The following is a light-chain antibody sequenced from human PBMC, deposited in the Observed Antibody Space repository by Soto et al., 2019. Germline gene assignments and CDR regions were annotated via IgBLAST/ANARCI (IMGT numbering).Light chain of an antibody. J-gene: IGLJ1*01. V-gene: IGLV2-14*01. CDR2: EVS. CDR1: SSDVGGYNY. CDR3: CSYAGTSTSYV. Sequence: QSALTQPASVSGSPGQSITISCTGTSSDVGGYNYVSWYQQHPGKAPKLMIYEVSNRPSGVSNRFSGSKSGNTASLTISGLQAEDEADYYCCSYAGTSTSYVFGTGTKVTVL.